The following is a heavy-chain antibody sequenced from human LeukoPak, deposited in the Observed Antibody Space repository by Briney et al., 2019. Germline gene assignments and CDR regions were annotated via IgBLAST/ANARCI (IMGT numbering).Heavy chain of an antibody. CDR1: GGSISSSSYY. D-gene: IGHD2-2*01. V-gene: IGHV4-39*07. J-gene: IGHJ5*02. Sequence: SETLSLTCTVSGGSISSSSYYWGWIRQPPGKGLEWIGSIYYSGSTYYNPSLKSRVTISVDTSKNQFSLKLSSVTAADTAVYYCARARIIVVVPAARRNWFDPWGQGTLVTVSS. CDR3: ARARIIVVVPAARRNWFDP. CDR2: IYYSGST.